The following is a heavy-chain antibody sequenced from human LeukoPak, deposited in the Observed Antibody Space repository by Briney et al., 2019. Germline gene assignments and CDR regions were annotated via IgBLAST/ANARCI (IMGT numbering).Heavy chain of an antibody. CDR3: AREGTYCTGARCSALDAFDI. V-gene: IGHV3-11*04. CDR2: ISSSGSTI. D-gene: IGHD2-8*02. Sequence: GRSLRLSCAASGFTFSNYYLSWIRPAPGKGLGWVSFISSSGSTIDYADSVKGRFSISRDNGKNSLYLQMNSLRAEDTAVYYCAREGTYCTGARCSALDAFDIWGQGTMATVSS. CDR1: GFTFSNYY. J-gene: IGHJ3*02.